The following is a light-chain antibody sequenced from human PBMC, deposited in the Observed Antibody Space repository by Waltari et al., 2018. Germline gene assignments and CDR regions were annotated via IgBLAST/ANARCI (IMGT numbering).Light chain of an antibody. V-gene: IGKV3-20*01. CDR1: QSVTRA. CDR3: QHYLRLPVT. Sequence: EIVLTQSPGTLSLSPGESATLSCRTSQSVTRALAWYQQKPGQAPRLLIYCASNRATGIPDRFSGSGSGTDSSLTISSLEPEDFAVYYCQHYLRLPVTFGQGTKVEVK. CDR2: CAS. J-gene: IGKJ1*01.